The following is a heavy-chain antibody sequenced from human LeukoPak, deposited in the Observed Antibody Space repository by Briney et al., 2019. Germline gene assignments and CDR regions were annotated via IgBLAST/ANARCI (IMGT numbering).Heavy chain of an antibody. J-gene: IGHJ4*02. Sequence: GGSLKLSCAASGFTFSGSAMHWVRQASGKGLEWVGRIRSKANSYATAYAASVKGRFTISRDDSKNTAYLQMNSLKTEDTAVYYCTRRWRETGPAAYVDYWGQGTLVTVSS. D-gene: IGHD6-25*01. V-gene: IGHV3-73*01. CDR1: GFTFSGSA. CDR3: TRRWRETGPAAYVDY. CDR2: IRSKANSYAT.